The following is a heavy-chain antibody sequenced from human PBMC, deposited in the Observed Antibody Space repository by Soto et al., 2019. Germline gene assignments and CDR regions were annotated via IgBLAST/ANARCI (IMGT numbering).Heavy chain of an antibody. CDR3: TTEQGYDYYYYMDL. CDR1: GFTFSNVW. V-gene: IGHV3-15*01. J-gene: IGHJ6*03. CDR2: IKSKTDGGTT. Sequence: PGGPLRHRCAASGFTFSNVWMSWVSQAPRKELEWVGRIKSKTDGGTTDYGAPVKGRFTVSRDDSKNTLYLQMNSLKTEDTAVYYCTTEQGYDYYYYMDLWGKGTTVTVS.